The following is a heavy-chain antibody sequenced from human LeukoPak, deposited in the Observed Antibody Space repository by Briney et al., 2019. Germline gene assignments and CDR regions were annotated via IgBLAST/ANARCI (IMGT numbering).Heavy chain of an antibody. Sequence: GGSLRLSCAASGFTFSTYWMSWVRQAPGKGLEWVSVIYSGGSTYYADSVKGRFTISRDNAKNSLYLQMNSLRAEDTAVYYCAELGITMIGGVWGKGTTVTISS. V-gene: IGHV3-66*01. D-gene: IGHD3-10*02. J-gene: IGHJ6*04. CDR3: AELGITMIGGV. CDR1: GFTFSTYW. CDR2: IYSGGST.